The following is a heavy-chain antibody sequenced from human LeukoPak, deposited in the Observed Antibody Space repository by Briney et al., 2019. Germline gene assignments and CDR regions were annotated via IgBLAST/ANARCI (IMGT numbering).Heavy chain of an antibody. J-gene: IGHJ4*02. D-gene: IGHD6-19*01. Sequence: GGSLRLSCAASGFMFRRWEMYGVRQAPGRGLDWVAYISSGASTMYYADSVKGRFTISRDDAKNSLFLQMNSLRAEDTAIYYCALLAVASDFDYWGQGTLVTVSS. CDR2: ISSGASTM. CDR1: GFMFRRWE. CDR3: ALLAVASDFDY. V-gene: IGHV3-48*03.